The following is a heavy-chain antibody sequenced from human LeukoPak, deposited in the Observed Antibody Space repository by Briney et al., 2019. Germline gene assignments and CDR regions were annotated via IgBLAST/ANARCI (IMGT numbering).Heavy chain of an antibody. J-gene: IGHJ3*02. V-gene: IGHV4-59*01. Sequence: SDTLYLTCTVSGGSISSYYWSWIRQPPGKGLEWIGYIYYSGGTNYNPSLKSRVTISVDTSKNQFSLKLSSVTAADTAVYYCARDKKGGYKGDAFDIWGQGKMVTVSS. CDR3: ARDKKGGYKGDAFDI. CDR1: GGSISSYY. D-gene: IGHD5-24*01. CDR2: IYYSGGT.